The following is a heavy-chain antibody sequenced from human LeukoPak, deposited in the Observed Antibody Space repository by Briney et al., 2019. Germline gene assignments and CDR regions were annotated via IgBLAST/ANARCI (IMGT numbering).Heavy chain of an antibody. CDR3: AKRLSAFDI. J-gene: IGHJ3*02. V-gene: IGHV3-23*01. D-gene: IGHD5-12*01. Sequence: PGGSLRLSCAASGFTFSSYGMSWVRQAPGKGLEWVSGIMKSGDSTYYADSVKGRFTISRDNSKNTQYLQMNSLRAEDTAVYYCAKRLSAFDIWGQGTMVAVSS. CDR2: IMKSGDST. CDR1: GFTFSSYG.